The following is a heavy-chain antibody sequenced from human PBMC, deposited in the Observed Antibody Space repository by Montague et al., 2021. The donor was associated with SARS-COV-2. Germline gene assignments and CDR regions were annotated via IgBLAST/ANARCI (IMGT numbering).Heavy chain of an antibody. D-gene: IGHD5-18*01. J-gene: IGHJ2*01. V-gene: IGHV4-34*01. Sequence: SETLSLTCSGLGGSICGDDWRWIRQNPRQTLEWFGDIYQSGNTKYNPSLKSRVTISADTSKNQFSLRLSSVTAADTAVYYCAREDRIELWQKNWYFGLWGRGTLVTVSS. CDR3: AREDRIELWQKNWYFGL. CDR2: IYQSGNT. CDR1: GGSICGDD.